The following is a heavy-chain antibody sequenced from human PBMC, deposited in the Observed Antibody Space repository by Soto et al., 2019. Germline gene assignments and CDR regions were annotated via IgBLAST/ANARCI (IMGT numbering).Heavy chain of an antibody. Sequence: EVQLLESGGGLVQPGGSLRLSCAASGFTFSSYAMSWVRQAPGKGLEWVSAISGSGGSTYYADSVKGRFTISRDNSKNTPYLQMNSLRAEDTGVYYCARRISGWYFDYWGQGTLVTVSS. CDR3: ARRISGWYFDY. J-gene: IGHJ4*02. CDR2: ISGSGGST. CDR1: GFTFSSYA. V-gene: IGHV3-23*01. D-gene: IGHD6-19*01.